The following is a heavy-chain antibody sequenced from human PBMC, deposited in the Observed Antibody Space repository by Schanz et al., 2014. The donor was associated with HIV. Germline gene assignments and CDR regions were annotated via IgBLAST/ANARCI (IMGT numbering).Heavy chain of an antibody. Sequence: QVQLVQSGAEVKKPGASVKVSCKASGYTFTNYDINWVRQATGQGLEWMGWMNPNSGNTGYAQKFQGRVTMTTDTSTSTAYMELRSLRSDDTAVYYCAREKTTLNWFDPWGQGTLVTVSS. CDR2: MNPNSGNT. J-gene: IGHJ5*02. CDR3: AREKTTLNWFDP. D-gene: IGHD4-4*01. CDR1: GYTFTNYD. V-gene: IGHV1-8*01.